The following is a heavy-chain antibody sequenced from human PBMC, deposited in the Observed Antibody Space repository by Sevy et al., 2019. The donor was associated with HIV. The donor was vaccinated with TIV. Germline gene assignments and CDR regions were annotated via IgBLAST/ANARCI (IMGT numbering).Heavy chain of an antibody. D-gene: IGHD1-26*01. V-gene: IGHV3-21*01. J-gene: IGHJ4*02. Sequence: GGYLRLSCAASGFTFSSYSMNWDRQAPGKGLEWVSSISTSSSYIYYADSVKGRFTISRDNAKNSLYLQMNSLRAEDTAVYYCARDEVGGSYWEFDYWGQGTLVIVSS. CDR2: ISTSSSYI. CDR3: ARDEVGGSYWEFDY. CDR1: GFTFSSYS.